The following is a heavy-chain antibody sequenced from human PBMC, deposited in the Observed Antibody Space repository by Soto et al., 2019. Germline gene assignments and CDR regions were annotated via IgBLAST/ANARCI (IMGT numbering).Heavy chain of an antibody. CDR1: GFTFSSYA. J-gene: IGHJ4*02. Sequence: GGSLRLSCSASGFTFSSYAMHWVGQGPGKGLEYVSAISSNGGSTYYADSVKGRFTISRDNSKNTLYLQMSSLRAEDTAVYYSVKDHVTWQLAQLTYDYSGQGTLVTVSS. CDR3: VKDHVTWQLAQLTYDY. CDR2: ISSNGGST. V-gene: IGHV3-64D*08. D-gene: IGHD6-6*01.